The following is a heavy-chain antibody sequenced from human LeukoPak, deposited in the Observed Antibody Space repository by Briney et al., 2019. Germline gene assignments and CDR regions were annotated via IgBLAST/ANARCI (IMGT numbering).Heavy chain of an antibody. V-gene: IGHV1-18*01. CDR1: GYTFTSYG. D-gene: IGHD4-23*01. CDR3: ARHYGGNPLDAFDI. CDR2: ISSYNGNT. J-gene: IGHJ3*02. Sequence: ASVKVSCKASGYTFTSYGISWVRQARGQGLEWMGWISSYNGNTNYAQKLQGRVTMTTDTPTSTAYMELRSLRSDDTAVYYCARHYGGNPLDAFDIWGQGTMVTVSS.